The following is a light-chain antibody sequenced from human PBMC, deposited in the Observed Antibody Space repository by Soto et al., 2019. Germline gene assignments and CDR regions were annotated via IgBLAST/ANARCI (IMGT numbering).Light chain of an antibody. CDR1: QDVSSN. Sequence: VVTQSPATLSVSPGERATLSCRASQDVSSNLAWYQQKPGQAPSLLIYGASTRATGIPARFTGSGSGTECTLTISSLQSEDFAVYYCQQYNNWPLTLGGGTKVDIK. V-gene: IGKV3-15*01. CDR2: GAS. CDR3: QQYNNWPLT. J-gene: IGKJ4*01.